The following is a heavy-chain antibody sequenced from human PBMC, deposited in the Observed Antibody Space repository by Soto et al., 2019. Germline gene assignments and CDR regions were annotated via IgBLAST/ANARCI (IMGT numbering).Heavy chain of an antibody. V-gene: IGHV4-61*01. Sequence: QVRLQESGPGLVKPSETLSLSCLVSGDSVGNGPYYWSWIRQSPGGGLEWIAYIYYSGSTNVNPSLESRVNISIDMSKNQFFLELRSVTAEDAAVYFCARVGSSCHSGGCYYYYGLGVWGQGTTVAISS. CDR1: GDSVGNGPYY. CDR2: IYYSGST. J-gene: IGHJ6*02. CDR3: ARVGSSCHSGGCYYYYGLGV. D-gene: IGHD1-26*01.